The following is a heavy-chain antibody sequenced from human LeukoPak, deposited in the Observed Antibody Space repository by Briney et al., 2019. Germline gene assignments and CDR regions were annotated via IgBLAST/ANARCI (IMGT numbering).Heavy chain of an antibody. CDR1: GFTFSSYS. CDR3: ARDLPDGTRGLFDY. Sequence: GGSLRLSCAASGFTFSSYSMNWVRQAPGKGLEWVSSISSSSSYIYYADSVKGRFTISRDNAKNSLYLQMNSLRAEVTAVYYCARDLPDGTRGLFDYWGQGTLVTVSS. J-gene: IGHJ4*02. D-gene: IGHD3-10*01. CDR2: ISSSSSYI. V-gene: IGHV3-21*01.